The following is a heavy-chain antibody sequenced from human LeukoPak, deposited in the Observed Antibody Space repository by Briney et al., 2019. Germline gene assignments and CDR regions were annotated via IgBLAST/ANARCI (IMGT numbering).Heavy chain of an antibody. D-gene: IGHD3-22*01. Sequence: GGSLRLSCAASGFTFTNAWMSWVRQAPGKGLEWVSAISGSGGSTYYADSVKGRFTISRDNSKNTLYLQMNSLRAEDTAVYYCAKGRRITMIVVVITTSDYWGQGTLVTVSS. J-gene: IGHJ4*02. V-gene: IGHV3-23*01. CDR1: GFTFTNAW. CDR3: AKGRRITMIVVVITTSDY. CDR2: ISGSGGST.